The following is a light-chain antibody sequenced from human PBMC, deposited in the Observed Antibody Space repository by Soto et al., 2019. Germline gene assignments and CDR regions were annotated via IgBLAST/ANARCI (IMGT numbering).Light chain of an antibody. V-gene: IGLV6-57*04. Sequence: NFMLTQPLSVSESPGKTVIISCTRSSGSIASNYVQWHQQRPGSGPTTVIYKDNQRPSGVPDRFSGSIDSSSNSACLTISGLKTEDEADYYCQSYDSNNVVFGGGTKLTVL. CDR2: KDN. CDR1: SGSIASNY. CDR3: QSYDSNNVV. J-gene: IGLJ2*01.